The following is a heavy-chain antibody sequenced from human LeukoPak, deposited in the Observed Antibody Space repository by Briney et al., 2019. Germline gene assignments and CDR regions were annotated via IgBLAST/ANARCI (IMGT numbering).Heavy chain of an antibody. V-gene: IGHV3-23*01. D-gene: IGHD2-8*01. CDR3: AKRAMYAGAFDI. CDR1: GFTFNNYA. CDR2: ITGSGDGT. Sequence: GGSLTLSCAASGFTFNNYALSWVRQAPGKGLEWVSAITGSGDGTHYADSVKGRFTISRDNSKNTLFLQLNSLRVEDTAVYYCAKRAMYAGAFDIWGQGTVVTVSS. J-gene: IGHJ3*02.